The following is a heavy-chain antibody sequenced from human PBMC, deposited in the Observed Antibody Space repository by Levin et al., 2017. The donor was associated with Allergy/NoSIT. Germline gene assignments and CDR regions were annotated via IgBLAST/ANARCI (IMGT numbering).Heavy chain of an antibody. CDR3: AKERVPYTNGWFYLDY. Sequence: RSGGSLRLSCAASGFTFNDHAMTWVRQAPGKGLEWVSAIGGGGGPIHYADSVKGRFTISRDNSKNTVYLQMNSLRVDDTAVYYCAKERVPYTNGWFYLDYWGQGTLVTVSS. D-gene: IGHD6-19*01. CDR2: IGGGGGPI. CDR1: GFTFNDHA. V-gene: IGHV3-23*01. J-gene: IGHJ4*02.